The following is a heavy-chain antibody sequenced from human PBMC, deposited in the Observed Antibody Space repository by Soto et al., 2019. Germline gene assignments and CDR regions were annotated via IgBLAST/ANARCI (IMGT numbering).Heavy chain of an antibody. CDR3: ARDAHTDSSSSQLGY. D-gene: IGHD6-6*01. Sequence: GGSLRLSCAASGFTFSNYAMHWVRQAPGKGLEWVAVISYDGSNKYYADSVKGRFTISRDNSKNTLYLQMNSLRAEDTAVYYCARDAHTDSSSSQLGYWGQGTLVTVSS. V-gene: IGHV3-30-3*01. CDR1: GFTFSNYA. CDR2: ISYDGSNK. J-gene: IGHJ4*02.